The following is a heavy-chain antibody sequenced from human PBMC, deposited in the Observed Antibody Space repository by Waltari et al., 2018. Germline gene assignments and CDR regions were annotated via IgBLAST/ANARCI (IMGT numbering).Heavy chain of an antibody. CDR2: INHSGST. J-gene: IGHJ6*03. Sequence: QVQLQQWGAGLLKPSETLSLTCAVYGGSFSGYYWSWIRQPPGKGLEWIGEINHSGSTNYNPSLKSRVTISVDTSKNQFSLKLSSVTAADTAVYYCARGLIGYCSSTSCYPHYYYYYYMDVWGKGTTVTISS. CDR3: ARGLIGYCSSTSCYPHYYYYYYMDV. D-gene: IGHD2-2*01. CDR1: GGSFSGYY. V-gene: IGHV4-34*01.